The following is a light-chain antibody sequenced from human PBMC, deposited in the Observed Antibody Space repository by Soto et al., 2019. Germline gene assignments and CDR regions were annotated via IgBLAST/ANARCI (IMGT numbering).Light chain of an antibody. CDR3: QQYYSTSYT. V-gene: IGKV4-1*01. CDR1: QSVLDSTNNKHY. J-gene: IGKJ2*01. CDR2: WAS. Sequence: DIVMTQSPDSLAVSLGERATINCKSSQSVLDSTNNKHYLAWYQQKSGQPPKLLIYWASTRESGVPARFSRSASGTDLILNISRLHADDVAVYYCQQYYSTSYTCRQGTKLEIK.